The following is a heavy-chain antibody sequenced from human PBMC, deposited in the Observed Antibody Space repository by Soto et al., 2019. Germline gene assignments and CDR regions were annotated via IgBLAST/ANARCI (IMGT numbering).Heavy chain of an antibody. D-gene: IGHD6-13*01. V-gene: IGHV4-30-2*01. Sequence: SETLSLTCAVSGGSISSGGYSWSWIRQPPGKGLEWIGYIYHSGSTYYNPSLKSRVTTSVDRSKNQFSLKLSSVTAADTAVYYCARVTAAAGTRWFDPWGQGTLVTSPQ. J-gene: IGHJ5*02. CDR3: ARVTAAAGTRWFDP. CDR2: IYHSGST. CDR1: GGSISSGGYS.